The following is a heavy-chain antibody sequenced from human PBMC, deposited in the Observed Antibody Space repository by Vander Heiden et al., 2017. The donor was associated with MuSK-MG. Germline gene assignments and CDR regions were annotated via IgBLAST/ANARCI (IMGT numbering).Heavy chain of an antibody. CDR3: ARGYSTGWYGPIDF. CDR1: GFTFSSHA. Sequence: QVQLVESGGGVVQPGRYLRPACAASGFTFSSHAMSWVRQAPGKGLEWVAVISYAGGDKNQADSVKGRFTISRDNSKNTLYLQMNNLRAEDTAVYYCARGYSTGWYGPIDFWGQGTLVTVSS. D-gene: IGHD6-19*01. V-gene: IGHV3-30*04. J-gene: IGHJ4*02. CDR2: ISYAGGDK.